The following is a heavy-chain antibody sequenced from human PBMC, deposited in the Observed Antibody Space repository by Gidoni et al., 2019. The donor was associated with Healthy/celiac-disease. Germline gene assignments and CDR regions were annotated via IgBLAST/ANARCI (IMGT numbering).Heavy chain of an antibody. D-gene: IGHD3-22*01. Sequence: EVQLVESGGGLVKPGGSLRLSCAASGFTFSSYSMNWVRQAPGKGLEWVSSISSSSSYIYYADSVKGRFTISRDNAKNSLYRQMNSLRAEDTAVYYCARDPSYDSSGYYVFRNYYYGMDVWGQGTTVTVSS. CDR2: ISSSSSYI. V-gene: IGHV3-21*01. CDR3: ARDPSYDSSGYYVFRNYYYGMDV. CDR1: GFTFSSYS. J-gene: IGHJ6*02.